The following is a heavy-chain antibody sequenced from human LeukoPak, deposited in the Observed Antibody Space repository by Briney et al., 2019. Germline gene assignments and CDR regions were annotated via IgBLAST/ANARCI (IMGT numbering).Heavy chain of an antibody. V-gene: IGHV4-39*07. D-gene: IGHD2-21*01. J-gene: IGHJ3*02. CDR2: IYYSGST. CDR3: ARDSFIVVGLRVAFDI. CDR1: GGSISSSSYY. Sequence: KPSETLSLTCTVSGGSISSSSYYWGWIRQPPGKGLEWIGSIYYSGSTYYNPSLKSRVTISVDTSKNQFSLKLSSVTAADTAVYYCARDSFIVVGLRVAFDIWGQGTMVTVSS.